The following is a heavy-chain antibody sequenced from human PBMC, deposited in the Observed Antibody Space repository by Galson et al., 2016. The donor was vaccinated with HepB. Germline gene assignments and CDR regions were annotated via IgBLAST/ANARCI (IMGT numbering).Heavy chain of an antibody. CDR3: SRDFTGERDS. D-gene: IGHD7-27*01. Sequence: SLRLSCAASGFTFSNYALHWVRQAPGKGLEWVSVISGSGDSPYYTDSVKGRFTISRDIAKNTLYLQMNSLRVEDTAVYYCSRDFTGERDSWGQGTLVTVSS. J-gene: IGHJ4*02. CDR1: GFTFSNYA. V-gene: IGHV3-23*01. CDR2: ISGSGDSP.